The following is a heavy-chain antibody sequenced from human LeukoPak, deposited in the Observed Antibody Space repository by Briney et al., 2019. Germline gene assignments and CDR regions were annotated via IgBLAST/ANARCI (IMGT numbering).Heavy chain of an antibody. Sequence: ASVKVSCTASGGTFSSYAISWVRQAPGQGLEWMGWVNPNSGNTGYAQKFQGRVTMTRNTSISTAYMELSSLTSEDTAVYYCARGGGYRKGPDYWGQGTLVTVS. V-gene: IGHV1-8*02. CDR2: VNPNSGNT. CDR1: GGTFSSYA. J-gene: IGHJ4*02. D-gene: IGHD5-18*01. CDR3: ARGGGYRKGPDY.